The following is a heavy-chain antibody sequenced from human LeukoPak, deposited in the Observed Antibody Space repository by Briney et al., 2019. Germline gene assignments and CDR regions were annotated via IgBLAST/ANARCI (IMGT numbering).Heavy chain of an antibody. CDR1: GFTFSDAW. D-gene: IGHD3-22*01. CDR2: IKSKTDGGTT. CDR3: ARYYGDSGSQYYFDY. V-gene: IGHV3-15*01. J-gene: IGHJ4*02. Sequence: PGGSLRLSCAASGFTFSDAWMSWVRQAPGKGLELVGRIKSKTDGGTTDYAAPVKGRFTISRDDSKNTLYLQMNSLKIEDTAVYYCARYYGDSGSQYYFDYWGQGTLVTVSS.